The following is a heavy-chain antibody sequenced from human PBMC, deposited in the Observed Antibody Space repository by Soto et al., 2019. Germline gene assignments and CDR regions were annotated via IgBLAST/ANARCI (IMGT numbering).Heavy chain of an antibody. V-gene: IGHV4-59*01. J-gene: IGHJ4*02. CDR2: IYYSGST. D-gene: IGHD3-16*01. CDR1: GGSISSYC. CDR3: ARRYGGNFDY. Sequence: PSETLSLTCTVAGGSISSYCWSWIRQPPGKGLEWIGHIYYSGSTNYNPSLKSRVTISVDTSKNQFSLKLSSVTAADTAVYSCARRYGGNFDYWGKGPLVTVSS.